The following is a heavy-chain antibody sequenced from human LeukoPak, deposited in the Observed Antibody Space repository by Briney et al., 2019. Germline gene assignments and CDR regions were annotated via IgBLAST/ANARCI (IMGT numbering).Heavy chain of an antibody. D-gene: IGHD6-19*01. CDR2: INPNSGGT. J-gene: IGHJ5*02. CDR1: GYTFTGYH. Sequence: ASVKVSCKASGYTFTGYHMHWVRQAPGQGLEWMGWINPNSGGTNYALKFQGRVTMTRDTSISTAYMELSRLRSDDTAVYYCAREEVYSSGWYPWGQGTLVTVSS. V-gene: IGHV1-2*02. CDR3: AREEVYSSGWYP.